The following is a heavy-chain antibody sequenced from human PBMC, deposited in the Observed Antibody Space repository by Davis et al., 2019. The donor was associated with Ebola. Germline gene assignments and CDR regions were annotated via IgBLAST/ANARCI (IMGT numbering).Heavy chain of an antibody. J-gene: IGHJ5*02. CDR2: IHYSGST. V-gene: IGHV4-28*01. CDR1: GYSITSGNW. Sequence: SETLSLTCAVSGYSITSGNWWGWIRPPPGTGLEWIGYIHYSGSTHYNPSLKSRVTMSVDTSKNQFSLKLTSVTAVDTAVYYCARMSPARDWFDPWGQGTLVTVSS. CDR3: ARMSPARDWFDP.